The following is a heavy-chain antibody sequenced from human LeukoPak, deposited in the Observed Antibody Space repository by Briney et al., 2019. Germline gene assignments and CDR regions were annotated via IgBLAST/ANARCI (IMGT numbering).Heavy chain of an antibody. CDR3: AIRPVVVVTAVEDY. V-gene: IGHV1-46*01. J-gene: IGHJ4*02. CDR2: INPRGGST. CDR1: GYTFTSYY. D-gene: IGHD2-21*02. Sequence: ASVKVSCKASGYTFTSYYMHWVRQATGQGLEWMGIINPRGGSTSYAQKFQGRVTMTRDTSTSTVYMELSSLRSEDTAVYYCAIRPVVVVTAVEDYWGQGTLVTVSS.